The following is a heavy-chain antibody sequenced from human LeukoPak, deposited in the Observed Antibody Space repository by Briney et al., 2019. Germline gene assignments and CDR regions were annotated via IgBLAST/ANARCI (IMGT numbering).Heavy chain of an antibody. CDR2: ISSSSSYI. V-gene: IGHV3-21*04. D-gene: IGHD3-9*01. CDR3: AKVLFDWLFLYFDY. J-gene: IGHJ4*02. Sequence: PGGSLRLSCAASGFTFSSYSMNWVRQAPGKGLEWVSSISSSSSYIYYADSVKGRFTISRDNSKNTLYLQMNSLRAEDTAVYYCAKVLFDWLFLYFDYWGQGTLVTVSS. CDR1: GFTFSSYS.